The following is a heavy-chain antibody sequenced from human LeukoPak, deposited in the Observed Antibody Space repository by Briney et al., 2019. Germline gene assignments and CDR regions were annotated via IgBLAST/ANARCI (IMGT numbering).Heavy chain of an antibody. CDR2: ISASGNA. J-gene: IGHJ4*02. V-gene: IGHV3-23*01. CDR1: GFTLSSYA. D-gene: IGHD2-15*01. Sequence: GGSLRLSCAASGFTLSSYAMSWVRQGPGKGLEWVSAISASGNAYHADSVKGRFTISRDNSKNTLYLQMNSLRADDAAVYYCARAPVTSCRGAFCYPFDIWGQGTLVTVSS. CDR3: ARAPVTSCRGAFCYPFDI.